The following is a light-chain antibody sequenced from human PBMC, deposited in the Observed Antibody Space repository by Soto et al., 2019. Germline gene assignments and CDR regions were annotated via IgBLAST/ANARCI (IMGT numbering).Light chain of an antibody. J-gene: IGKJ1*01. CDR3: QQYNSYWT. V-gene: IGKV1-8*01. CDR1: QGISSY. CDR2: AAS. Sequence: SPATLSASKGDTVTITCRASQGISSYLAWYQQKPGKAPKLLIYAASTLQSGVPSRFSGSGSGTDFTLTISCLQSEDFATYYCQQYNSYWTFGQGTKVDIK.